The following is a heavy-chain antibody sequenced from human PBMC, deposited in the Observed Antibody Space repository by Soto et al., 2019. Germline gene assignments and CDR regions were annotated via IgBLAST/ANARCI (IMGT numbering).Heavy chain of an antibody. V-gene: IGHV6-1*01. CDR1: GDSVSSNSAA. CDR3: ARDICSGGRCYSRDLIWFDP. CDR2: TYYRSKWYN. D-gene: IGHD2-15*01. Sequence: PSQTLSLTCAISGDSVSSNSAAWNWIRQSPSRGLEWLGRTYYRSKWYNDYAVSVKSRITINPDTSKNQFSLQLNSVTPEDTAVYYCARDICSGGRCYSRDLIWFDPWGQGTLVTVSS. J-gene: IGHJ5*02.